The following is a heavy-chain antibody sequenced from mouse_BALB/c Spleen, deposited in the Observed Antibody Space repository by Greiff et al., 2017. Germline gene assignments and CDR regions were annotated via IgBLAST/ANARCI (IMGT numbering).Heavy chain of an antibody. V-gene: IGHV3-2*02. CDR3: ASELGGAMDY. J-gene: IGHJ4*01. CDR2: ISYSGST. Sequence: EVKLMESGPGLVKPSQSLSLTCTVTGYSITSDYAWNWIRQFPGNKLEWMGYISYSGSTSYNPSLKSRISITRDTSKNQFFLQLNSVTTEDTATYYCASELGGAMDYWGQGTSVTVSS. D-gene: IGHD4-1*01. CDR1: GYSITSDYA.